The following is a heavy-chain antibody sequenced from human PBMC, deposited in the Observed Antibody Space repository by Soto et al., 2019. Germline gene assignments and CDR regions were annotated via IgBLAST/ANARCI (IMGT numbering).Heavy chain of an antibody. CDR2: ISYDRSNQ. V-gene: IGHV3-30*18. Sequence: GGSLRLSCAASGFTFNIYGMHWVREAPDKGLEWLALISYDRSNQYYADSVKGRFTISRDNSKNTLFLQMNSLRAADTAVYYCAKDQASGQGSFDSWGQGTLVTVSS. CDR1: GFTFNIYG. CDR3: AKDQASGQGSFDS. J-gene: IGHJ4*02.